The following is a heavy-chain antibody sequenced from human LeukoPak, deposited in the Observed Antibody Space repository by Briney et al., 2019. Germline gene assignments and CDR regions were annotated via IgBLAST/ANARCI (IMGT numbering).Heavy chain of an antibody. J-gene: IGHJ5*02. Sequence: SSETLSLTCTVSGGSISTYYWSWIRQPPGKGLEWIGYIYYSGSTNYNPSLKSRVTISVDTSKNQFSLKLSSVTAADPAVYYCARGTLVGAIYNWFDPWGQGTLVTVPS. CDR2: IYYSGST. CDR3: ARGTLVGAIYNWFDP. CDR1: GGSISTYY. V-gene: IGHV4-59*01. D-gene: IGHD1-26*01.